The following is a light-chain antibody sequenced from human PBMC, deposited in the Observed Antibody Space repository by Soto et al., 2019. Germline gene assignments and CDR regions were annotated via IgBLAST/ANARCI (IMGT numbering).Light chain of an antibody. Sequence: DIQMTQSPSSLSASIGDRVSITCRASRDISNYLAWYQQKPGQVPRLLISGASRFSGSGSGTDFTLTITSLQPEDIATYFCQKYDTAPLTFGGGTKVEI. CDR3: QKYDTAPLT. CDR1: RDISNY. V-gene: IGKV1-27*01. CDR2: G. J-gene: IGKJ4*01.